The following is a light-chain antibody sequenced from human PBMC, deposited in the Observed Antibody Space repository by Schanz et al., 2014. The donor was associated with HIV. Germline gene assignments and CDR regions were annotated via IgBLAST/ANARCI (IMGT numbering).Light chain of an antibody. V-gene: IGLV1-40*01. Sequence: QSVLTQPPSVSGAPGQRVTISCTGSSSNIGAGYHVHWYQQLPGTAPKLLISGNGNRPSGVPDRFSVSKSGTSASLAITGLQAEDEADYYCQSFDSWVSGVVFGGGTKLTVL. CDR2: GNG. J-gene: IGLJ2*01. CDR3: QSFDSWVSGVV. CDR1: SSNIGAGYH.